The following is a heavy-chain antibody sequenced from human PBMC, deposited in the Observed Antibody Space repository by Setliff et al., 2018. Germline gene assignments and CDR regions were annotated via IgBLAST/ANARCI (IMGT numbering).Heavy chain of an antibody. Sequence: SETLSLTCAVYGDSFSDYYWNWIRQPPGKGLEWIEEINHRGSTNYSPSLRSRVTMSVDTSKKQLSLKLSTVTAADTAVYYCATPRRDDLDTPFDTFDIWGQGTMVT. J-gene: IGHJ3*02. CDR2: INHRGST. CDR3: ATPRRDDLDTPFDTFDI. V-gene: IGHV4-34*01. CDR1: GDSFSDYY. D-gene: IGHD3-3*01.